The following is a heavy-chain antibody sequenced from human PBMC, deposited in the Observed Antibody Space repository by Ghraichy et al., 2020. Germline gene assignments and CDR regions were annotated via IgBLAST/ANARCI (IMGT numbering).Heavy chain of an antibody. CDR1: GYTFTNYD. CDR2: ISPKYGHT. V-gene: IGHV1-18*01. Sequence: ASVKVSCKASGYTFTNYDLTWVRQAPGQGLEWMGWISPKYGHTNYAQKFQGRVTMTTDTSTTTAYLDLRGLTSDDTALYYCTRDPGAATLDSWGQGTLVTVSS. J-gene: IGHJ4*02. CDR3: TRDPGAATLDS. D-gene: IGHD7-27*01.